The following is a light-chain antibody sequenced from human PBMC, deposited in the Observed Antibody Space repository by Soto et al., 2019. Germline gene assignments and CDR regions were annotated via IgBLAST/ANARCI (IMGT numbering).Light chain of an antibody. CDR1: SSDVGGYNY. J-gene: IGLJ1*01. V-gene: IGLV2-14*01. Sequence: QSALTQPASVSGSPGQSITISCTGTSSDVGGYNYVSWYQQHPGKAPKLMIYEVSNRPSGVSNRFSGSKSGNTASLTISGPQADDEADYYCSSYTSSSTLYVFGTGTKLTVL. CDR2: EVS. CDR3: SSYTSSSTLYV.